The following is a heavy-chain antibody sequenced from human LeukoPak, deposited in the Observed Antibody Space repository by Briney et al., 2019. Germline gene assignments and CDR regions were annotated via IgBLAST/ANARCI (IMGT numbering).Heavy chain of an antibody. D-gene: IGHD2-8*02. J-gene: IGHJ6*03. V-gene: IGHV3-21*01. Sequence: GGSLRLSCAASGFTFSSYSMNWVRQAPGKGREWVSSISSSSSYIYYADSVKGRFTISRDNAKNSLYLQMNSLRAEDTAVYYCARSGGGAYYYYYMDVWGKGTTVTVSS. CDR1: GFTFSSYS. CDR3: ARSGGGAYYYYYMDV. CDR2: ISSSSSYI.